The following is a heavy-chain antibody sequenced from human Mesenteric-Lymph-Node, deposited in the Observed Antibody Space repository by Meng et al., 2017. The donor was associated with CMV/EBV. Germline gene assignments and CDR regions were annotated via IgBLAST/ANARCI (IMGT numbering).Heavy chain of an antibody. J-gene: IGHJ6*02. CDR3: ATTGQAFGDYMDDDYYYAMDV. CDR1: YY. D-gene: IGHD4-17*01. V-gene: IGHV1-2*02. Sequence: YYIHWVRQAPGQGLQWVGWINPNTGDASYAQNFPGRATMTRDTSINTAYMELSSLRSDDTAVYYCATTGQAFGDYMDDDYYYAMDVWGRGTTVTVSS. CDR2: INPNTGDA.